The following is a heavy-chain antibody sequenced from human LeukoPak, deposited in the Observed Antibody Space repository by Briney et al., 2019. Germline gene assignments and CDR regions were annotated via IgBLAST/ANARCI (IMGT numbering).Heavy chain of an antibody. CDR3: ARETQYDILTGYYGYFDY. J-gene: IGHJ4*02. Sequence: ASVKVSCKASGYTFTSYAMNWVRQAPGQGLEWMGWINTNTGNPTYAQGFTGRFVFSLDTSVSTAYLQISSLKAEDTAVYYCARETQYDILTGYYGYFDYWGQGTLVTVSS. CDR1: GYTFTSYA. CDR2: INTNTGNP. V-gene: IGHV7-4-1*02. D-gene: IGHD3-9*01.